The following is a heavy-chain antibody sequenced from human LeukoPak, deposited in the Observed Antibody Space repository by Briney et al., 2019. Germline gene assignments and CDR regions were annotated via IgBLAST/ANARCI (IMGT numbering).Heavy chain of an antibody. V-gene: IGHV4-59*11. J-gene: IGHJ3*02. D-gene: IGHD3-22*01. CDR1: GGSISRHF. CDR2: IYYSGRT. CDR3: ARLLDNDSSGDPDTFDM. Sequence: SGTLSLTCSVSGGSISRHFWSWIRQPPGKGLDWIAFIYYSGRTKYNPSFQSRVTISIDTSENNFSLKLTSVTAADTAVYYCARLLDNDSSGDPDTFDMWGQGTVVSVSS.